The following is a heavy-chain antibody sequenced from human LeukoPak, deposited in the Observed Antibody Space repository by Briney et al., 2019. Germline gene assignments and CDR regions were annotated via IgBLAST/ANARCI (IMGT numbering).Heavy chain of an antibody. D-gene: IGHD6-13*01. CDR1: GGSISSSSYY. CDR3: AGWPRNIAAAGTGFDY. Sequence: SETLSLTRTVPGGSISSSSYYWGWIRQPPGKGLEWIGSMYYSGSTYYNPSLQSRVTISVDTSKNQFSLKLSSVTAADTAVYYCAGWPRNIAAAGTGFDYWGQGTLVTVSS. J-gene: IGHJ4*02. CDR2: MYYSGST. V-gene: IGHV4-39*07.